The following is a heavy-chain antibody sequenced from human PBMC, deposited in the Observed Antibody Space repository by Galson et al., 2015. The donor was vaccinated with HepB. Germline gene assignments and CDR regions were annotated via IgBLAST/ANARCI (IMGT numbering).Heavy chain of an antibody. CDR1: GFTFSSYA. J-gene: IGHJ4*02. V-gene: IGHV3-23*01. CDR3: AKDQEMYYDILSMLGY. D-gene: IGHD3-9*01. Sequence: SLRLSCAASGFTFSSYAMSWVRQAPGKGLEWVSAISGSGGSTYYADSVKGRFTISRDNSKNTLYLQMNSLRAEDTAVYYCAKDQEMYYDILSMLGYWGQGTLVTVSS. CDR2: ISGSGGST.